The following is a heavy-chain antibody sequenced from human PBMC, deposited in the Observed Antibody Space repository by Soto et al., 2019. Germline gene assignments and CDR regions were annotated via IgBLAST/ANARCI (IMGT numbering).Heavy chain of an antibody. CDR2: IYYSGST. V-gene: IGHV4-31*03. Sequence: SETLSLTCTVSGGSISSGGYYWSWIRQHPGKGLEWIGYIYYSGSTYYNPSLKSRVTISVDTSKNQFSLKLSSVTAADTAVYYCATIQLGPNWFDPWGQGTLVTVSS. CDR3: ATIQLGPNWFDP. CDR1: GGSISSGGYY. D-gene: IGHD2-2*01. J-gene: IGHJ5*02.